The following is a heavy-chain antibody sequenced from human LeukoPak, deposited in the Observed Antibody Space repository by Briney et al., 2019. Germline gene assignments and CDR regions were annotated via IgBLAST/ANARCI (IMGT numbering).Heavy chain of an antibody. D-gene: IGHD2-15*01. V-gene: IGHV3-23*01. J-gene: IGHJ6*03. CDR3: AKNGDRGAYCSGGSCYPYYYYYMDV. Sequence: GGSRRLSCAASGFTFSSYGMSWVRQAPGKGLEWVSAIGGTGGTTYYADSVKGRFTISRDNSKNTLYLQMNSLRAEDTAVYYCAKNGDRGAYCSGGSCYPYYYYYMDVWGKGTTVTISS. CDR1: GFTFSSYG. CDR2: IGGTGGTT.